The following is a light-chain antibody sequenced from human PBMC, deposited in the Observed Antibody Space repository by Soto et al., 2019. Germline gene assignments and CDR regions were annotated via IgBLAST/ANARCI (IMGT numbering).Light chain of an antibody. CDR1: SSDVGAYNY. CDR2: DVS. CDR3: ISYTSSSTYV. J-gene: IGLJ1*01. Sequence: QSALTQPASVSGSPGQSITLSCTGTSSDVGAYNYVSWYQQNPGKAPKLMIYDVSTRPSGISNRFSGSKSGNTASLTISGLHAEDEADYYSISYTSSSTYVFGTGTKVTVL. V-gene: IGLV2-14*01.